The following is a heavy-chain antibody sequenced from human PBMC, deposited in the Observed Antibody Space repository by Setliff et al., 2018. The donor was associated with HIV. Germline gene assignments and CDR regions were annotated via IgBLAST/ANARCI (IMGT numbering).Heavy chain of an antibody. V-gene: IGHV4-59*01. CDR1: GGSISSYY. J-gene: IGHJ3*02. CDR3: ARVRADSSGFASGTFDI. D-gene: IGHD3-22*01. Sequence: SETLSLTCTVSGGSISSYYWSWIRQPPGKGLEWIGYIYYSGSTNYNPSLKSRVTISVDTSKNQFSLKLSSVTAADTAVYYCARVRADSSGFASGTFDIWGQGTKVTVSS. CDR2: IYYSGST.